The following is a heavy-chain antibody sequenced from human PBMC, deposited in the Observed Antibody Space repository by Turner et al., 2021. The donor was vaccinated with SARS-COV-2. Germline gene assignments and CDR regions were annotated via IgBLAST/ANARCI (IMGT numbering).Heavy chain of an antibody. D-gene: IGHD3-16*01. CDR3: AGGPSAVYFDS. V-gene: IGHV4-39*01. J-gene: IGHJ4*02. Sequence: QLQLRESGPGLVKPSETLSLTCTVSGGSVDSSTYYWGWIRQPPGKGLEGLGGVLDSGTTFYYPSLRRRVPISIDASRNQFSLRLASVTAADTDVYFCAGGPSAVYFDSWGLGTLVTVSS. CDR2: VLDSGTT. CDR1: GGSVDSSTYY.